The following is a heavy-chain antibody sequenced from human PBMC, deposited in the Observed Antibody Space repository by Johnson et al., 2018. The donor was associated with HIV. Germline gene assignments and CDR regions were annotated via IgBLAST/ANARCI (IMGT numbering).Heavy chain of an antibody. D-gene: IGHD3-16*01. Sequence: VQLVESGGGLVQPGGSLRLSCGASGFTFSDHWMQWVRQAPGKGLVWVSRINGDGSRTSYADSVKCRFTIARDNAKNTLFLEMKSLRAEDTAVYYCVRTSCTGARCLGYDPFDVWGQGTMVTVSS. CDR3: VRTSCTGARCLGYDPFDV. V-gene: IGHV3-74*01. CDR2: INGDGSRT. J-gene: IGHJ3*01. CDR1: GFTFSDHW.